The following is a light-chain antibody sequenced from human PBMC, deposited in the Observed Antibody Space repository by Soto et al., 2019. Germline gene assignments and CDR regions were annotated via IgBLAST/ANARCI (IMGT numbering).Light chain of an antibody. CDR1: SSNFGSFQF. J-gene: IGLJ1*01. CDR2: DGT. V-gene: IGLV2-23*01. Sequence: QSVLTQPASVSGSPGQSVTISCTGTSSNFGSFQFVSWYQHHPGKAPKLIIYDGTKRPSGISNRFSGSTSGNTASLTISALQAADEAKYYCCSYVDSPFVFGIGTQLTVL. CDR3: CSYVDSPFV.